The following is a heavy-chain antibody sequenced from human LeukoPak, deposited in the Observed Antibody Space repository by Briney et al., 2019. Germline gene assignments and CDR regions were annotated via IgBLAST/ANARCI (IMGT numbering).Heavy chain of an antibody. D-gene: IGHD3-22*01. CDR3: AKRRQPHYDSNFKGKNHWFDP. CDR2: INHNGRT. Sequence: SETLSLTCAVYGASFSDYSWSWVRQPPGKGLEWIGEINHNGRTSYNPSPKSRVTISADTSTSQFSLKLTSVTAADRAFYYGAKRRQPHYDSNFKGKNHWFDPWGQGTLVTVSS. CDR1: GASFSDYS. V-gene: IGHV4-34*01. J-gene: IGHJ5*02.